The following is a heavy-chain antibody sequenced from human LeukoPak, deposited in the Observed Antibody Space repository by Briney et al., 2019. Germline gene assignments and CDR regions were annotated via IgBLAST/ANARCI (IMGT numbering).Heavy chain of an antibody. J-gene: IGHJ4*02. D-gene: IGHD6-13*01. V-gene: IGHV3-7*01. CDR3: ARGRHSSSWSPIDY. Sequence: GESLRLSCAASGFTFSSYWMTWVRQAPGKGLEWVACMKEDRSEKYYMDSVKGRFTISRDNAKNSLYLQMNSLRAEDTAMYYCARGRHSSSWSPIDYWGQGTLVTVSS. CDR1: GFTFSSYW. CDR2: MKEDRSEK.